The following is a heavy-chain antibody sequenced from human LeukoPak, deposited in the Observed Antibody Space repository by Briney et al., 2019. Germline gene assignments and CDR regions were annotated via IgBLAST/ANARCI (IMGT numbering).Heavy chain of an antibody. V-gene: IGHV4-59*12. D-gene: IGHD4-17*01. J-gene: IGHJ4*02. Sequence: PSETLSLTCTVSGGSITNYYWTWIRQPPGKGLEWVGYIYYSGSTNYNPSLKSRVTISVDTSKNQFSLKLSSVTAADTAVYYCARDMPIDYGDYRGGYFDYWGQGTLVTVSS. CDR1: GGSITNYY. CDR2: IYYSGST. CDR3: ARDMPIDYGDYRGGYFDY.